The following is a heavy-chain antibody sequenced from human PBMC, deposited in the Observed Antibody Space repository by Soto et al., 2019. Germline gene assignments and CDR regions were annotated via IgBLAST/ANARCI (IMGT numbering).Heavy chain of an antibody. V-gene: IGHV4-39*01. Sequence: ETLSLTCTVSGGSISSSSYYWGWIRQPPGKGLEWIGSIYYSGSTYYNPSLKSRVTISVDTSKNQFSLKLISLTAADTAVYYCARTRAVWFDPWGQGILVTVS. CDR1: GGSISSSSYY. D-gene: IGHD6-19*01. CDR2: IYYSGST. CDR3: ARTRAVWFDP. J-gene: IGHJ5*02.